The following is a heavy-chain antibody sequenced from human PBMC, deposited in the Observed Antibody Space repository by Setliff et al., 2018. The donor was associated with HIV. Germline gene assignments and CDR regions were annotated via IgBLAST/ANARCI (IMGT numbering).Heavy chain of an antibody. J-gene: IGHJ5*02. CDR2: IYHSGST. CDR1: GGSISSSNW. Sequence: PSETLSLTCAVSGGSISSSNWWSWVRQSPGKGLKWIGEIYHSGSTNYNPSLKSRVIISVDKSKNQFSLKLSSVTAADTAVYYCAGVGCSGGKCYWFDPWGQGTLVTVSS. D-gene: IGHD2-15*01. V-gene: IGHV4-4*02. CDR3: AGVGCSGGKCYWFDP.